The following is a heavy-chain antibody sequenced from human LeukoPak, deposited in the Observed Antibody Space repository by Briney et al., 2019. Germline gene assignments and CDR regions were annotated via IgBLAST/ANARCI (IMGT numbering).Heavy chain of an antibody. V-gene: IGHV4-59*01. D-gene: IGHD3-10*01. CDR2: IYYSGST. CDR3: ASSQIGVRGVILFDY. Sequence: SETLSLTCTVSGGSISSYYWSWIRQPPGKGLEWIGYIYYSGSTNYNPSLKSRVTISVDTSKNQFSLKQSSVTAADTAVYYCASSQIGVRGVILFDYWGQGTLVTVSS. J-gene: IGHJ4*02. CDR1: GGSISSYY.